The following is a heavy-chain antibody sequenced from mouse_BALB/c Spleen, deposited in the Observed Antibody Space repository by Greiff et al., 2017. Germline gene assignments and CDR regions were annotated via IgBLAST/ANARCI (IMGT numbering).Heavy chain of an antibody. CDR3: ARELLRLPLCY. CDR2: INPYNDGT. D-gene: IGHD1-2*01. CDR1: GYTFTSYV. Sequence: VQLKESGPELVKPGASVKMSCKASGYTFTSYVMHWVKQKPGQGLEWIGYINPYNDGTKYNEKFKGKATLTSDKSSSTAYMELSSLTSEDSAVYYCARELLRLPLCYWGQGTTLTVSS. V-gene: IGHV1-14*01. J-gene: IGHJ2*01.